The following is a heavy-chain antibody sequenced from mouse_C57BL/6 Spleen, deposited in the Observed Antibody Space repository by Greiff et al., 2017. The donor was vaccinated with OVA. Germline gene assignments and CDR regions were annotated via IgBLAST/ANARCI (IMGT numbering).Heavy chain of an antibody. Sequence: EVKLVESGGDLVKPGGSLKLSCAASGFTFSSYGMSWVRQTPDKRLEWVATISSGGSYTDYPDSVKGRFTISRDNAKNTLYLQMSSLKSEDTAMYYCARQDFYWYFDVWGTGTTVTVSS. CDR1: GFTFSSYG. J-gene: IGHJ1*03. V-gene: IGHV5-6*01. CDR2: ISSGGSYT. CDR3: ARQDFYWYFDV.